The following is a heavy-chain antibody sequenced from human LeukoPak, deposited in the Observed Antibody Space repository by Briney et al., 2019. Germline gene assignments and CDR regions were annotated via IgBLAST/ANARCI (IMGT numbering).Heavy chain of an antibody. CDR2: ISSSNSYI. J-gene: IGHJ6*03. CDR1: GFTFSSYS. D-gene: IGHD2-2*01. CDR3: ARDGRVPSPYYYYYYYMDV. Sequence: KPGGSLRLSCAASGFTFSSYSMNWVRQAPGKGLEWVSSISSSNSYIYYADSVKGRFTISRDNAKNSLYLQMNSLRAEDTAVYYCARDGRVPSPYYYYYYYMDVWGKGTTVTVSS. V-gene: IGHV3-21*01.